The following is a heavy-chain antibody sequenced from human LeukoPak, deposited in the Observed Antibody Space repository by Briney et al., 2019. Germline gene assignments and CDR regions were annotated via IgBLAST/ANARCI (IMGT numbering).Heavy chain of an antibody. Sequence: ASETLSLTCTVSVGSISSTNYYCGWIRQPPGKGLEWIGSIYYSGSTHYNPSLKSRVTISVDTSRNQFSLKLRSVTAADTAVYYCARHSSYSNYGDISYRNYGWFDRWGQGTLVTVSS. D-gene: IGHD4-11*01. CDR1: VGSISSTNYY. V-gene: IGHV4-39*01. CDR3: ARHSSYSNYGDISYRNYGWFDR. J-gene: IGHJ5*02. CDR2: IYYSGST.